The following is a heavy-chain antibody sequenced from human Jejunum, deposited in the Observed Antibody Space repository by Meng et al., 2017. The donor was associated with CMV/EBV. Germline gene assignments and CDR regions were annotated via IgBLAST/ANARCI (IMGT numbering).Heavy chain of an antibody. CDR1: GLTFRDAW. CDR3: IWHTTPTCYFDL. CDR2: LRINTDGGTI. J-gene: IGHJ4*03. V-gene: IGHV3-15*01. D-gene: IGHD2-15*01. Sequence: GLTFRDAWMSWVRQAPGKGLEWVGRLRINTDGGTIDYAAPVKGRFTISRDISKNTLYLQMHSLKSEDTGMYYCIWHTTPTCYFDLWGPGTLVTVSS.